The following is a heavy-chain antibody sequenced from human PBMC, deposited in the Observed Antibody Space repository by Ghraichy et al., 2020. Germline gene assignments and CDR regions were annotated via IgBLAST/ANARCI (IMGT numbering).Heavy chain of an antibody. D-gene: IGHD3-22*01. J-gene: IGHJ1*01. CDR1: GFTFSNYA. Sequence: GGSLRLSCAASGFTFSNYAMSWVRQAPGKGLEWVSAISDSGANTYYAESVKGRFTISRDNSKNTLYLQMNFLRAEDTAVYYCTKGLRTVVVITFHRWGQGTLVTVSS. CDR2: ISDSGANT. CDR3: TKGLRTVVVITFHR. V-gene: IGHV3-23*01.